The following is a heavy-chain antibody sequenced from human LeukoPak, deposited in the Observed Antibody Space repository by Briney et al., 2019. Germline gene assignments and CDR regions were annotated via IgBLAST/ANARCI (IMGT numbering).Heavy chain of an antibody. D-gene: IGHD3-10*01. CDR2: ISGSGGST. Sequence: GGSLRLSCAASGFTFSSYAMSWVRQAPGKGLEWVSAISGSGGSTYYADSVKGRFTISRDNSKNTLYLQMNNLRAEDTAVYYCARLLWFGYYFDYWGQGTLVTVSS. V-gene: IGHV3-23*01. J-gene: IGHJ4*02. CDR3: ARLLWFGYYFDY. CDR1: GFTFSSYA.